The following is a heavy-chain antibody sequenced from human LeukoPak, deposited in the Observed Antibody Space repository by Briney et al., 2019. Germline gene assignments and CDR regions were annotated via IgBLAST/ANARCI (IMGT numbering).Heavy chain of an antibody. CDR2: INPNSGGT. D-gene: IGHD6-13*01. V-gene: IGHV1-2*02. Sequence: GASVKVSCKASGYTFTGYYMHWVRQAPGQGLEWMGWINPNSGGTNYAQKFQGRVTMTRDTSISTAYMELSRLRSDDTAVYYCVRDAGAIGSSLNRWFDPWGQGTLVTVSS. J-gene: IGHJ5*02. CDR3: VRDAGAIGSSLNRWFDP. CDR1: GYTFTGYY.